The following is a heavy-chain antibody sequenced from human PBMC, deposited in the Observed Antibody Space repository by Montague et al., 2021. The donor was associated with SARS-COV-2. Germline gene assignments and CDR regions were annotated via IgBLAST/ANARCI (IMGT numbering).Heavy chain of an antibody. CDR3: ARRTYDILTGYDYGMDV. J-gene: IGHJ6*02. Sequence: PALVEPTQTLTLTCTFSGFSLSTSGMCVSWIRQPPGKALEWLARIDRDDDKYYSTSLKTRLTISKDTSKNQVVLTMTNMDPVDTATYYCARRTYDILTGYDYGMDVWGQGTTVTVSS. CDR1: GFSLSTSGMC. V-gene: IGHV2-70*11. CDR2: IDRDDDK. D-gene: IGHD3-9*01.